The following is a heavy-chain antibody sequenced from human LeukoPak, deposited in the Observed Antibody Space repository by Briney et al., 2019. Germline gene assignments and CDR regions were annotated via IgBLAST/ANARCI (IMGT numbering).Heavy chain of an antibody. D-gene: IGHD3-16*01. CDR2: INHSGST. Sequence: PSETLSLTCAVYGGSFSGYYWSWIRQPPGKGLEWIGEINHSGSTNYNPSLKSRVTISVDTSKNQFSLKLSSVTAADTAVYYCARGTLWENGPNDAFDIWGQGTMVTVSS. V-gene: IGHV4-34*01. CDR1: GGSFSGYY. CDR3: ARGTLWENGPNDAFDI. J-gene: IGHJ3*02.